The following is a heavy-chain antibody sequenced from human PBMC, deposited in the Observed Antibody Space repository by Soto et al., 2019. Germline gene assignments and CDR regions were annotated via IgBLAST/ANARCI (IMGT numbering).Heavy chain of an antibody. CDR2: IYYSGST. Sequence: QVQLQESGPGLVKPSQTLSLTCTVSGGSISSGENYWSWIRQPSGKGLEWIGYIYYSGSTYYNPSLKSRVTISVDTSKNQFSLKLNSVTAADTAVYYCATPDYDSKGYAFDIWGQGTMVTVSS. J-gene: IGHJ3*02. D-gene: IGHD3-22*01. CDR1: GGSISSGENY. CDR3: ATPDYDSKGYAFDI. V-gene: IGHV4-30-4*01.